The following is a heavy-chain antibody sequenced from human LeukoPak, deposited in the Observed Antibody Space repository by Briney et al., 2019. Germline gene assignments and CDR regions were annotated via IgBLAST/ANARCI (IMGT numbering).Heavy chain of an antibody. D-gene: IGHD5-12*01. Sequence: SETLSLTCTVSGGSISSSSYYWGWIRQHPGKGLEWIGSIYYSGSTYYNPSLKSRVTISVDTSKNQFSLKLSSVTAADTAVYYCARDSYSGYGPDAFDIWGQGTMVTVSS. CDR1: GGSISSSSYY. V-gene: IGHV4-39*07. CDR2: IYYSGST. J-gene: IGHJ3*02. CDR3: ARDSYSGYGPDAFDI.